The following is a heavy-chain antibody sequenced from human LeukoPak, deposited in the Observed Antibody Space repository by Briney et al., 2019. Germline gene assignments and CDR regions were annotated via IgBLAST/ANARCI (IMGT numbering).Heavy chain of an antibody. J-gene: IGHJ4*02. D-gene: IGHD2-2*01. Sequence: GGSLRLSCAASGLTFSSYWMHWVGQAPGKGLVWVSRINSDGSSTSYADSVKGRFTISRDNAKNTLYLQMNSLRAEDTAVYYCARGLVFCASCHGFNYWGQGTLVTVSS. CDR3: ARGLVFCASCHGFNY. CDR2: INSDGSST. V-gene: IGHV3-74*01. CDR1: GLTFSSYW.